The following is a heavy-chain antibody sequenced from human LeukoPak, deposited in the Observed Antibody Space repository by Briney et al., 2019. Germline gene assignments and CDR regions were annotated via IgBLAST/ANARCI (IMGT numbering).Heavy chain of an antibody. V-gene: IGHV4-34*01. J-gene: IGHJ4*02. CDR2: INHSGST. CDR3: ARDDSSGYYYGSYFDY. D-gene: IGHD3-22*01. Sequence: SETLSLTCAVYGGSFSGYYWNWIRQPPGKGLEWIGEINHSGSTNYNPSLKSRVTISVDTSKNQFSLRLTSVTAADTAVYYCARDDSSGYYYGSYFDYWGQGTLDTVSS. CDR1: GGSFSGYY.